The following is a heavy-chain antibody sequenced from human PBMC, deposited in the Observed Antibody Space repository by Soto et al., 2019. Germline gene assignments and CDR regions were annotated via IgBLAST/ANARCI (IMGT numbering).Heavy chain of an antibody. CDR2: IIPILAIT. CDR1: GGTFSSYT. CDR3: ASRAANGDNLFDY. Sequence: SVKVSCKASGGTFSSYTINWVRQAPGQGLEWMGRIIPILAITNYAQKFQGRVTITADKSTSTAYMELSSPRSEDTAVYYCASRAANGDNLFDYWGQGTLVTVSS. V-gene: IGHV1-69*02. J-gene: IGHJ4*02. D-gene: IGHD2-21*01.